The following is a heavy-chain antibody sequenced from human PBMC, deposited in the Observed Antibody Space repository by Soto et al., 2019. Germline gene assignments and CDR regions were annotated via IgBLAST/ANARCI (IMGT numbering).Heavy chain of an antibody. V-gene: IGHV3-33*01. Sequence: PGGSLRLSCAASGFTFSSYGMHWVRQAPGKGLEWVAVIWYDGSNKYYADSVKGRFTISRDNSKNTLYLQMNSLRAEDTAVYYCATTVSRAALLRFDYWGQGTLVTVSS. CDR1: GFTFSSYG. CDR3: ATTVSRAALLRFDY. J-gene: IGHJ4*02. D-gene: IGHD6-6*01. CDR2: IWYDGSNK.